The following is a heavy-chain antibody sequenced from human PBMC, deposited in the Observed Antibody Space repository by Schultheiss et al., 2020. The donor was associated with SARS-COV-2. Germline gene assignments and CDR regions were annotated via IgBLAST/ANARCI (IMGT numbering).Heavy chain of an antibody. D-gene: IGHD2-8*02. CDR3: ARSKRAGGSYYFDY. CDR2: IYYSGST. CDR1: GGSFSGYY. V-gene: IGHV4-59*08. Sequence: SETLSLTCAVYGGSFSGYYWSWIRQPPGKGLEWIGYIYYSGSTNYNPSLKSRVTISVDTSKNQFSLKLSSVTAADTAVYYCARSKRAGGSYYFDYWGQGTLVTVSS. J-gene: IGHJ4*02.